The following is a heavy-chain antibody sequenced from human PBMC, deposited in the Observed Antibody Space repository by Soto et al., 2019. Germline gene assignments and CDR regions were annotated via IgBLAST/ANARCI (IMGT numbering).Heavy chain of an antibody. CDR3: AREDSRGWRFIDY. CDR1: GFTFSSYA. D-gene: IGHD6-19*01. CDR2: WLYDGTTK. J-gene: IGHJ4*02. Sequence: PWGSLRLSCAASGFTFSSYAMHWVRQAPGKGLEWVAVWLYDGTTKYYADSVTGRFSVSRDNSKDTLYMEMSSLRDDDTAVYYCAREDSRGWRFIDYWGRGTQVNVSS. V-gene: IGHV3-30-3*01.